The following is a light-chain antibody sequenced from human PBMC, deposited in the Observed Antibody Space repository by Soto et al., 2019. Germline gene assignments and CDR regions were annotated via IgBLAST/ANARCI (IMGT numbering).Light chain of an antibody. CDR3: SSYTGSNNLHVL. J-gene: IGLJ2*01. V-gene: IGLV2-8*01. Sequence: QSALTQPPSASGSPGQSVTISCTGTSSDVGAYNYVSWYQQHPGKAPKVMIYEVNKRPSGVPDRFSGSKSGNTASLIVSGLQAEDEADYYCSSYTGSNNLHVLFGGGTQLTVL. CDR2: EVN. CDR1: SSDVGAYNY.